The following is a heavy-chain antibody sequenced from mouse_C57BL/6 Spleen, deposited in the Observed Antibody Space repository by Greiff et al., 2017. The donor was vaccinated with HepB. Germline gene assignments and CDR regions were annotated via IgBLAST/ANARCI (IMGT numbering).Heavy chain of an antibody. J-gene: IGHJ2*01. CDR2: IHPNSGST. V-gene: IGHV1-64*01. CDR3: ARGTYGNYGY. CDR1: GYTFTSYW. D-gene: IGHD2-1*01. Sequence: VQLQQPGAELVKPGASVKLSCKASGYTFTSYWMHWVKQRPGQGLEWIGMIHPNSGSTNYNEKFKSKATLTVDKSSSTAYIQLSSLTSEDSAVYYCARGTYGNYGYCGQGTTLTVSS.